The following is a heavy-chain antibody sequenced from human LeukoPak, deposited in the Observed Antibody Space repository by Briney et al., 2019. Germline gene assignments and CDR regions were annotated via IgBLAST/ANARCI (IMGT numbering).Heavy chain of an antibody. CDR1: GFTFSSFE. CDR2: ITSSGSAI. J-gene: IGHJ4*02. D-gene: IGHD4-17*01. V-gene: IGHV3-48*03. CDR3: ASTFYGDSPPY. Sequence: PGGSLRLSCTASGFTFSSFEMNWVREAPGKGLEWVSYITSSGSAIYYADSVKGRFTISRDNSKNTLYLQMNSLRAEDTAVYYCASTFYGDSPPYWGQGTLVTVSS.